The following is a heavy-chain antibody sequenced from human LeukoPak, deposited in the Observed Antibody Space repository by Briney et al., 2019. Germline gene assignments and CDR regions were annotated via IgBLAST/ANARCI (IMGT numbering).Heavy chain of an antibody. V-gene: IGHV1-18*01. J-gene: IGHJ5*02. CDR3: TRGWYCSGGICHNRFDP. Sequence: ASVKVSCKASGYTFTSYGISWVRQAPGQGLEWMGWISSDSGHTNYAQKVQGRVTMTTDTSTSTAYMELRSLRSDDTAVYYCTRGWYCSGGICHNRFDPWGQGTLVTVSS. CDR1: GYTFTSYG. CDR2: ISSDSGHT. D-gene: IGHD2-15*01.